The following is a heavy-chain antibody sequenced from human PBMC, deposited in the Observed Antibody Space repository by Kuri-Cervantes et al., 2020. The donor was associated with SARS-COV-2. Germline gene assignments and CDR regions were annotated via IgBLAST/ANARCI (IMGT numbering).Heavy chain of an antibody. Sequence: SVKISCKASGGTFSSYAISWVRQAPGQGLEWLGGIIPIFGTANYAQKFQGRVTITADESTSTAYMELSSLRSEDTAVYYCARGGCFWEFRVISYMDVWGKGTTVTVSS. CDR1: GGTFSSYA. CDR3: ARGGCFWEFRVISYMDV. V-gene: IGHV1-69*13. D-gene: IGHD3-10*01. CDR2: IIPIFGTA. J-gene: IGHJ6*03.